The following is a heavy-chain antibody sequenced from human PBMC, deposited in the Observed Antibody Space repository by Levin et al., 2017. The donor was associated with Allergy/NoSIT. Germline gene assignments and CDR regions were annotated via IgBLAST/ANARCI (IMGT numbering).Heavy chain of an antibody. D-gene: IGHD3-22*01. CDR3: ARPLKGVVITPYDAFDI. Sequence: GESLKISCKGSGYSFTSYWIGWVRQMPGKGLEWMGIIYPGDSDTRYSPSFQGQVTISADKSISTAYLQWSSLKASDTAMYYCARPLKGVVITPYDAFDIWGQGTMVTVSS. CDR2: IYPGDSDT. J-gene: IGHJ3*02. V-gene: IGHV5-51*01. CDR1: GYSFTSYW.